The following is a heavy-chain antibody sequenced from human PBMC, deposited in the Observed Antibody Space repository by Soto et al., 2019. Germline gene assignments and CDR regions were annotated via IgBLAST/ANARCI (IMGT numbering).Heavy chain of an antibody. J-gene: IGHJ6*02. V-gene: IGHV4-59*08. CDR1: GGSISSYY. D-gene: IGHD3-10*01. CDR2: VHHSWGS. CDR3: ARQGFGPLHGLVDV. Sequence: QVQLQESGPGLVKPSETLSLSCTVSGGSISSYYWSWFRQSPGKRMEWIGYVHHSWGSSYNPSLRSRVAISLDTSKSQFSLKVPSVTATDPAVYYCARQGFGPLHGLVDVWGQGTTVTVSS.